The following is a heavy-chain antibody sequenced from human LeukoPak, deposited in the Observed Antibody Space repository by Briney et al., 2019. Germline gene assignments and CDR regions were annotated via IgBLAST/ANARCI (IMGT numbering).Heavy chain of an antibody. J-gene: IGHJ4*02. CDR3: ARDPGWYDY. D-gene: IGHD2-15*01. Sequence: GGSLRLSCAASGFTFSSYAMSWVRQAPGKGLEWVSVIYSGGSTYYADSVKGRFTISRDNSKNTLYLQMNSLRAEDTAVYYCARDPGWYDYWGQGTLVTVSS. V-gene: IGHV3-53*01. CDR2: IYSGGST. CDR1: GFTFSSYA.